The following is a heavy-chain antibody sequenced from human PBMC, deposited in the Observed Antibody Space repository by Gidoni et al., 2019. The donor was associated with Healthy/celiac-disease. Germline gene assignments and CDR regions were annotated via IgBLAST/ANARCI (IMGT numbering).Heavy chain of an antibody. D-gene: IGHD3-16*02. J-gene: IGHJ4*02. V-gene: IGHV3-23*01. CDR2: ISGSGGST. Sequence: EVQLLESGGGLVQPGGSLRLSCAASGFTFSSYALSWVRKAPGKGLEWVSAISGSGGSTYYADSVKGRFTISRDNSKNTLYLQMNSLRAEDTAVYYCAKDSNPYDYIWGSYRHMPDYWGQGTLVTVSS. CDR3: AKDSNPYDYIWGSYRHMPDY. CDR1: GFTFSSYA.